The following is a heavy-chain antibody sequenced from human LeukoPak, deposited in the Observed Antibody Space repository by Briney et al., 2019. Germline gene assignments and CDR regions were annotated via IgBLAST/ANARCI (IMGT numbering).Heavy chain of an antibody. J-gene: IGHJ4*02. CDR3: ARGTVDTAMVYYFDY. D-gene: IGHD5-18*01. V-gene: IGHV1-69*05. Sequence: GASVKVSCKASGGTFSSYAISLVRQAPGQGLEWMGGIIPIFGTANYAQKFQGRVTITTDESTSTAYMELSSLRSEDTAVYYCARGTVDTAMVYYFDYWGQGTLVTVSS. CDR2: IIPIFGTA. CDR1: GGTFSSYA.